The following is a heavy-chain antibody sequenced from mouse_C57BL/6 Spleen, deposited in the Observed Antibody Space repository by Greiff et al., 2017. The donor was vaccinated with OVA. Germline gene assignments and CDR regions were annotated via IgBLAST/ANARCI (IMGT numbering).Heavy chain of an antibody. CDR1: GFNIKDDY. CDR3: TTGDYEPFAY. D-gene: IGHD2-4*01. Sequence: EVKLMESGAELVRPGASVKLSCTASGFNIKDDYMHWVKQRPEQGLEWIGWIDPENGDTEYASKFQGKATITADTSSNTAYLQLSSLTSEDTAVYYCTTGDYEPFAYWGQGTLVTVSA. V-gene: IGHV14-4*01. J-gene: IGHJ3*01. CDR2: IDPENGDT.